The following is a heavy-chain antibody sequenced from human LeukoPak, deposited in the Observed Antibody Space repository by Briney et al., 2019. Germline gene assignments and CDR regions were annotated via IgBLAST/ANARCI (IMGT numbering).Heavy chain of an antibody. CDR1: GGTFSSYA. CDR3: ARIRAAAGTWWYYMDV. Sequence: GASVKVSCKASGGTFSSYAISWVRQAPGQGLEWMGGIIPIFGTADYAQKFQGRVTITADKSTSTAYMELSSLRSEDTAVYYCARIRAAAGTWWYYMDVWGKGTTVTVSS. CDR2: IIPIFGTA. V-gene: IGHV1-69*06. J-gene: IGHJ6*03. D-gene: IGHD6-13*01.